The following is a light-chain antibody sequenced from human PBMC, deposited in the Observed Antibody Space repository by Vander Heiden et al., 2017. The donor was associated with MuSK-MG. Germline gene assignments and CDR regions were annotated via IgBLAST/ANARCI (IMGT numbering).Light chain of an antibody. J-gene: IGLJ2*01. CDR2: DVS. CDR3: SSYTSSSTLV. V-gene: IGLV2-14*01. CDR1: SSDVGGYNY. Sequence: ALTQPASLSGSPGPSITISCTGTSSDVGGYNYVSWYRQHPGKAPKLMICDVSNRPSGVSNRFSGSKSGNTASLTISGLQAEDEDDYYCSSYTSSSTLVFGGGTKLTVL.